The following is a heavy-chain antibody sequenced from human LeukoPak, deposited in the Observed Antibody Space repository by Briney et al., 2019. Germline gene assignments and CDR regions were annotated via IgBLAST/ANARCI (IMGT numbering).Heavy chain of an antibody. CDR3: AKDPSYYGSTSNNDY. CDR2: ISYDGSNK. J-gene: IGHJ4*02. CDR1: GFTFSSYA. Sequence: GRSLRPSCAASGFTFSSYAMHWVRQAPGKGLEWVAVISYDGSNKYYADSVKGRFTISRDNSKNTLYLQMNSLRAEDTAVYYCAKDPSYYGSTSNNDYWGQGTLVTVSS. D-gene: IGHD3-10*01. V-gene: IGHV3-30*04.